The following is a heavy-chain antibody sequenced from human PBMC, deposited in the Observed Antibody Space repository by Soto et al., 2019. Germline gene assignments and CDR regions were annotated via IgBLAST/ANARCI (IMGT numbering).Heavy chain of an antibody. CDR2: IIPIFGTA. V-gene: IGHV1-69*13. J-gene: IGHJ4*02. CDR3: AREYYDSSGLYYFDY. Sequence: SVKVSCKASGGTFSSYAISWVRQAPGQGLEWMGGIIPIFGTANYAQKFQGRVTITADESTSTAYMGLSSLRSEDTAVYYCAREYYDSSGLYYFDYWGQGTLVTVSS. CDR1: GGTFSSYA. D-gene: IGHD3-22*01.